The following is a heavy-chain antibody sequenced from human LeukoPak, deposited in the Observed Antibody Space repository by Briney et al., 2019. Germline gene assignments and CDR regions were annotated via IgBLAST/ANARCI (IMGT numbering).Heavy chain of an antibody. J-gene: IGHJ4*02. V-gene: IGHV1-2*06. D-gene: IGHD3-22*01. CDR2: INPNSGGT. Sequence: ASVKVSCKASGYTLTAYYIYWVRQAPGQGLEWMGRINPNSGGTNYAQKFQGRVTMTRDTSISTAYMELSRLRSDDTAVYYCASRYYDIDYWGQGTLVTVSS. CDR3: ASRYYDIDY. CDR1: GYTLTAYY.